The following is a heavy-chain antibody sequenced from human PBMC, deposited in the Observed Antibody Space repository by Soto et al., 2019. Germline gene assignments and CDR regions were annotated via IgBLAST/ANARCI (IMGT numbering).Heavy chain of an antibody. CDR2: INPNSGNT. Sequence: CYRSWARQERGQGLEWMGWINPNSGNTGYAQKFQGRVTMTSNTSISTAYMELSSLRASDTPVYYCALDYWSVSEFWGHGTMVTVSS. V-gene: IGHV1-8*01. J-gene: IGHJ1*01. D-gene: IGHD3-3*01. CDR3: ALDYWSVSEF. CDR1: CY.